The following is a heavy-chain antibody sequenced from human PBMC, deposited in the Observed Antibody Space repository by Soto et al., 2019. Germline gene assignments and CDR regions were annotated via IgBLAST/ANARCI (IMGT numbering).Heavy chain of an antibody. D-gene: IGHD2-8*02. CDR3: ARGGRAVVFVY. V-gene: IGHV3-7*03. J-gene: IGHJ4*02. Sequence: EVQLVESGGGLVQPGGSLRLSCAASGFTFSSYWMSWVRQAPGKGLEWVANIKQDGSEKYYVDSVKGRFTISRDNAKNSLYLQMNTLSAEDTAVYYCARGGRAVVFVYWGQGTLVTVSS. CDR1: GFTFSSYW. CDR2: IKQDGSEK.